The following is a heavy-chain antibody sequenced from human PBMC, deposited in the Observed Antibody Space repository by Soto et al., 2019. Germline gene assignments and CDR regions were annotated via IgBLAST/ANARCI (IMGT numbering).Heavy chain of an antibody. CDR3: ALVGSGGY. Sequence: QVQLVESGGGVVQPGRSLRLSCAASGFTFSSYAMHCVRQAPGTGLEWVAVISYDGSNKYYADSVKGRFTISKDNSKNTLYLQMIGLRAEDTAVYYCALVGSGGYWGQGTLVTVSS. CDR1: GFTFSSYA. V-gene: IGHV3-30-3*01. D-gene: IGHD3-16*01. CDR2: ISYDGSNK. J-gene: IGHJ4*02.